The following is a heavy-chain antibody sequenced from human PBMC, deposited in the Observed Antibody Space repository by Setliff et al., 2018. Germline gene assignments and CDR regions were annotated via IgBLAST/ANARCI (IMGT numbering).Heavy chain of an antibody. J-gene: IGHJ6*03. D-gene: IGHD4-4*01. CDR2: INTNTGNP. CDR1: GYTFSTYA. Sequence: GASVKVSCKGSGYTFSTYAIIWMRQAPGQGLEWMGWINTNTGNPSYAQGFTGRFVFSLDTSVSTAYLQISSLKAEDTAIYYCARASRFGTTVWKGDYYMDVWGKGTTVTVSS. CDR3: ARASRFGTTVWKGDYYMDV. V-gene: IGHV7-4-1*02.